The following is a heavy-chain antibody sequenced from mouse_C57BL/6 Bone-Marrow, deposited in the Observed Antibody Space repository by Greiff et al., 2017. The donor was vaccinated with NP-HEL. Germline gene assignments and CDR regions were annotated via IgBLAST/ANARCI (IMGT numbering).Heavy chain of an antibody. V-gene: IGHV1-26*01. D-gene: IGHD1-1*01. CDR3: ARGKVVPYFDV. CDR1: GYTFTDYY. CDR2: INPNNGGT. Sequence: VQLQQSGPELVKPGASVKISCKASGYTFTDYYMNWVKQSHGKSLEWIGDINPNNGGTSYNQKFKGKATLTVDKSSSTAYMELRSLTSEDSAVYYCARGKVVPYFDVWGTGTTVTVSS. J-gene: IGHJ1*03.